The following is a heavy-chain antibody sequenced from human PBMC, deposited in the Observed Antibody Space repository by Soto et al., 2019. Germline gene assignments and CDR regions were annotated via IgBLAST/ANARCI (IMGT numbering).Heavy chain of an antibody. CDR1: GFTFSRYG. V-gene: IGHV3-21*02. Sequence: EVQLVESGGGLVKPGGSLRLSCAASGFTFSRYGMNWLRQAPGKGLEWVASISSSTSYVYYADSVKGRFSTSRDNAMNILYLEMYGLRTEDTAVYYCARDPSEGRVGNWFESWGQGTLVTVSS. D-gene: IGHD2-2*01. CDR2: ISSSTSYV. J-gene: IGHJ5*01. CDR3: ARDPSEGRVGNWFES.